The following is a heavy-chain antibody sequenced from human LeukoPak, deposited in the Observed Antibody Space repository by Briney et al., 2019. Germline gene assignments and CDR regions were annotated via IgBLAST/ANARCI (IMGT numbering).Heavy chain of an antibody. CDR2: ISYDGSNK. CDR3: AKLGGSGSYFLLYFDY. CDR1: GFTFSSYG. V-gene: IGHV3-30*18. D-gene: IGHD1-26*01. Sequence: QPAGSLRLPCAPSGFTFSSYGMHWVRQAPGKGLKWVAVISYDGSNKYYADSVKGRFTISRDNSKNTLYLQMNSLRAEDTAVYYCAKLGGSGSYFLLYFDYWGQGTLVTVSS. J-gene: IGHJ4*02.